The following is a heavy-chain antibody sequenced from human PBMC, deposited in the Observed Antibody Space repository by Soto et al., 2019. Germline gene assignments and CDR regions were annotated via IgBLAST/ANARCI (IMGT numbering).Heavy chain of an antibody. J-gene: IGHJ4*02. V-gene: IGHV4-34*01. D-gene: IGHD2-2*01. CDR1: GGSFSGYY. CDR3: ARNIVVVPAATDY. CDR2: INHRGST. Sequence: PSETLSLTCAVYGGSFSGYYWSWIRQPPGKGLEWIGEINHRGSTNYNPSLKSRVTISVDTSKNQFSLKLSSVTAADTAVYYCARNIVVVPAATDYWGQGTPVTVSS.